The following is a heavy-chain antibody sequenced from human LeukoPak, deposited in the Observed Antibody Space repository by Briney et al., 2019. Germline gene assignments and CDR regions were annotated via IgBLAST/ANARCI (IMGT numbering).Heavy chain of an antibody. CDR3: ARVVVVPAATLWSVYYYYYMDV. Sequence: EASVKVSCKASGYTFTSYDINWVRQATGQGLEWMGWMNPNSGNTGYAQKFQGRVTMTRNTSISTAYMELSSLRSEDVAVYYCARVVVVPAATLWSVYYYYYMDVWGKGTTVTVSS. V-gene: IGHV1-8*01. J-gene: IGHJ6*03. CDR2: MNPNSGNT. D-gene: IGHD2-2*01. CDR1: GYTFTSYD.